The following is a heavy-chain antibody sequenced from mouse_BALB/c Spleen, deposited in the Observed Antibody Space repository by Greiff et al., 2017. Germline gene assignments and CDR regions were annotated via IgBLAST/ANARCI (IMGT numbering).Heavy chain of an antibody. J-gene: IGHJ4*01. CDR1: GFSFSSYA. Sequence: EVKVVESGGGLVKPGGSLTLSCAASGFSFSSYAISWVRQTLEKRLVWVASISSGGSTYYPDSVKGRFTISRDNARNILYLQMSSLRSEDTAMYYCTNFPYYYGSSYGGYTMDYWGQGTSGTVSS. V-gene: IGHV5-6-5*01. CDR3: TNFPYYYGSSYGGYTMDY. D-gene: IGHD1-1*01. CDR2: ISSGGST.